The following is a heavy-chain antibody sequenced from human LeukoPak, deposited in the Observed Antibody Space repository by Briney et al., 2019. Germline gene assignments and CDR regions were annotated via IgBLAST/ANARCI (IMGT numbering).Heavy chain of an antibody. Sequence: GSLRLSCAASGFTISSYWMSWVRQAPGKGLEWVANIKQDGSEKYYVDSVKGRFTISRDNAKNSLYLQMNSLRAEDTAVYYCARESDSDAFDIWGQGTMVTVSS. CDR1: GFTISSYW. D-gene: IGHD3-3*01. CDR3: ARESDSDAFDI. CDR2: IKQDGSEK. V-gene: IGHV3-7*01. J-gene: IGHJ3*02.